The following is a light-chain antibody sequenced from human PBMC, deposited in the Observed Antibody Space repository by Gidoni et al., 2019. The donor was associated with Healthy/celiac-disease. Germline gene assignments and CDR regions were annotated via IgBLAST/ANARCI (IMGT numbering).Light chain of an antibody. CDR3: QSADSSGTYVV. CDR2: KDS. CDR1: ALPKQY. V-gene: IGLV3-25*03. J-gene: IGLJ2*01. Sequence: SYALTQPPSVSVSPGQTASITCSGDALPKQYAYWYQQKPGQAPVLVIYKDSERPSGIPERFSGSSSGTTVTLTISGVQAEDEADYYCQSADSSGTYVVFGGGTKLTVL.